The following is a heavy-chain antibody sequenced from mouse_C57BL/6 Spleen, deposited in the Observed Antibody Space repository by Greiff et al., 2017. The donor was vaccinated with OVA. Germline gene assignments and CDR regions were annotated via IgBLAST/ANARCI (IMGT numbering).Heavy chain of an antibody. D-gene: IGHD4-1*01. CDR2: IRNKANGYTT. CDR1: GFTFTDYY. CDR3: ARSSLGRDFDY. Sequence: EVQGVESGGGLVQPGGSLSLSCAASGFTFTDYYMSWVRQPPGKALEWLGFIRNKANGYTTEYSASVKGRFTISRDNSQSILYLQMNALRAEDSATYYCARSSLGRDFDYWGQGTTLTVSS. V-gene: IGHV7-3*01. J-gene: IGHJ2*01.